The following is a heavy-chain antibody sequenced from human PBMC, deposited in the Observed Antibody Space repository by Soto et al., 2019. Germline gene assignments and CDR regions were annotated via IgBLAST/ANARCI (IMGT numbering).Heavy chain of an antibody. Sequence: QAQLEQSGGEVQKPGSSVKVSCKASRVAFSKFIVTWVLQAPGLGLEWVGGIIPVFGTANYAQKFQGRVTITADESTSTSYMEVNNLRSEDTAVYYCAKVRYSSPMGYYYGMDVWGQGTTVTVSS. CDR2: IIPVFGTA. J-gene: IGHJ6*02. CDR1: RVAFSKFI. D-gene: IGHD2-2*01. CDR3: AKVRYSSPMGYYYGMDV. V-gene: IGHV1-69*01.